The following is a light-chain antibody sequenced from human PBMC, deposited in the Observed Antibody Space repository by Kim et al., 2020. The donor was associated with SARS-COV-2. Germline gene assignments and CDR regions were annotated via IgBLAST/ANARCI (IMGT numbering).Light chain of an antibody. J-gene: IGKJ4*01. V-gene: IGKV1-39*01. CDR2: AAS. CDR1: QNIGSY. CDR3: QQSYSLLT. Sequence: DIQMTQSPSSLSASVGDRVTINCRASQNIGSYLNWYQQKSGKAPKVLIFAASILQTGVPSRFSGSGSGTEFTLTINSLQPEDFATYYCQQSYSLLTFGGGTKLEI.